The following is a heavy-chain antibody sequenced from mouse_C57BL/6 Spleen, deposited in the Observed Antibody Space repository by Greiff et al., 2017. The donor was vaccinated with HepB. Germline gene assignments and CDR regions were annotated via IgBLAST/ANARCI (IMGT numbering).Heavy chain of an antibody. V-gene: IGHV1-42*01. CDR3: ARGGECD. CDR2: INPSTGGT. Sequence: EVQLQQSGPELVKPGASVKISCKASGYSFTGYYMNWVKQSPEKSLEWIGEINPSTGGTTYNQKFKAKATLTVDKSSSTADMQLKSLTSEDSAVYYCARGGECDWGQGTTLTVSS. J-gene: IGHJ2*01. CDR1: GYSFTGYY.